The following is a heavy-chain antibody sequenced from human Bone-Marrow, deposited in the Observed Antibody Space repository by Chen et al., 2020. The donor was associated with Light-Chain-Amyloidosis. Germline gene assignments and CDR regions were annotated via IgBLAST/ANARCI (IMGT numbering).Heavy chain of an antibody. CDR1: GGTFSSYA. J-gene: IGHJ6*02. Sequence: QVQLVQSGAEVKKPGSSVKVSCKASGGTFSSYAISWVRQAPGQGLEWIGGIIPIFGTANYAQKFQGRVTITADESTSTAYMELSSLRSEDTAVYYCASYNPVYAFTTLYYYGMDVWGQGTTVTVSS. CDR2: IIPIFGTA. D-gene: IGHD2-2*01. V-gene: IGHV1-69*01. CDR3: ASYNPVYAFTTLYYYGMDV.